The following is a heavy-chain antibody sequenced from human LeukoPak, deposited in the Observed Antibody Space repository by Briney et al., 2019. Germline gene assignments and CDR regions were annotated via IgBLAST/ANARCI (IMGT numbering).Heavy chain of an antibody. CDR1: GFNFSSYG. Sequence: PGRSLRPSCAASGFNFSSYGMHWVRQAPGKGLEWVAVISYDGTNKYYADSVKGRFTISRDDSKNTLYVQMNSLRAEDTALYYCAKALYSSSWYSLGYWGQGTLVTVSS. CDR2: ISYDGTNK. D-gene: IGHD6-13*01. CDR3: AKALYSSSWYSLGY. V-gene: IGHV3-30*18. J-gene: IGHJ4*02.